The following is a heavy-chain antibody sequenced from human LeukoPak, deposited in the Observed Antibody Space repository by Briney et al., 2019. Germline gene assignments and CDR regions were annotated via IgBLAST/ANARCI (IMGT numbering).Heavy chain of an antibody. J-gene: IGHJ5*02. Sequence: PSETLSLTCTVSGGSISSSSYYWGWIRQPPGKGLEWIGSIYYSGSTYYNPSLKSHVTISVDTSKNQFSLKLSSVTAADTAVYYCARLGEGSRGPWFDPWGQGTLVTVSS. CDR1: GGSISSSSYY. CDR3: ARLGEGSRGPWFDP. D-gene: IGHD6-13*01. V-gene: IGHV4-39*01. CDR2: IYYSGST.